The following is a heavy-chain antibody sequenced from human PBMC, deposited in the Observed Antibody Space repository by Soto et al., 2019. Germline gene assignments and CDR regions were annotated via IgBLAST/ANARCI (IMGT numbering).Heavy chain of an antibody. CDR3: ATEEVVVTSVPAPYYFDY. D-gene: IGHD2-21*02. V-gene: IGHV3-23*01. CDR2: ISPSAGST. CDR1: GFSFRDYF. Sequence: EVQLLESGGGLVQPGGSLRLSCAASGFSFRDYFMSWVRQAPGKGLEWVSAISPSAGSTYYADSVKGRFTISRDNSKNTLYLQVNSLRAEDTAVYYCATEEVVVTSVPAPYYFDYWGQGVLVAVSS. J-gene: IGHJ4*02.